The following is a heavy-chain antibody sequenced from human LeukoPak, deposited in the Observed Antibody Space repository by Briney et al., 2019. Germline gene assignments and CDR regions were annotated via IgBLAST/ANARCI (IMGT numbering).Heavy chain of an antibody. CDR3: ARDVGYGMDV. D-gene: IGHD1-26*01. J-gene: IGHJ6*02. V-gene: IGHV3-30-3*01. Sequence: GRSLRLSCAASGFTFSSYAMHWVRQAPGKGLEWVAVISYDGSNKYYADSVKGQFTISRDNSMNTLYLQMNSLRAEDTAVYYCARDVGYGMDVWGQGTTVTVSS. CDR1: GFTFSSYA. CDR2: ISYDGSNK.